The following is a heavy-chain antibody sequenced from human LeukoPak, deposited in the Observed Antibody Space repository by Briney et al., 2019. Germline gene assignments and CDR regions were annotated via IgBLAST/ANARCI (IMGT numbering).Heavy chain of an antibody. CDR1: GFTFSNYA. CDR3: PKRGKRSNNYYAYPKPYFDY. Sequence: PGGSLRLSCAASGFTFSNYAMSWIRLAPGKGLEWVSAISGSVGNTYYADSVKGRFTISRDNSKNTLYLQMNSLRAEDTAVYYCPKRGKRSNNYYAYPKPYFDYWGQRTLVTVSS. J-gene: IGHJ4*02. CDR2: ISGSVGNT. D-gene: IGHD3-10*01. V-gene: IGHV3-23*01.